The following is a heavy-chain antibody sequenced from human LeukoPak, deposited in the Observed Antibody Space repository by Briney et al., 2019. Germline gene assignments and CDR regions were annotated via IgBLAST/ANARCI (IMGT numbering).Heavy chain of an antibody. V-gene: IGHV3-23*01. D-gene: IGHD5-18*01. Sequence: GGSLRLSCTASGFTFSSYAMSWVRQAAGKGLEWVSGIRGSGGSTYYADSVKGRFTISRDNSKNTVYLQMNSLRAEDTAVYYCAKTLGGYGHGYSVDHWGQGTLVTVSS. J-gene: IGHJ5*02. CDR2: IRGSGGST. CDR1: GFTFSSYA. CDR3: AKTLGGYGHGYSVDH.